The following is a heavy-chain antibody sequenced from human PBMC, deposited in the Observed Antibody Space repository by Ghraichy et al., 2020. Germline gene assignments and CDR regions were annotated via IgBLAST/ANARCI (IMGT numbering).Heavy chain of an antibody. V-gene: IGHV3-64D*06. CDR2: ITSNGRSS. Sequence: ESLRLSCSASGFTISTYGMHWVRQPPGKGLEYVAGITSNGRSSNYADSVKGRFTIARDNSKNALYLQMSSLRAEDTAVYYCVKDLGELLSLYFDYWGPGNLVTVSS. D-gene: IGHD3-16*01. J-gene: IGHJ4*02. CDR1: GFTISTYG. CDR3: VKDLGELLSLYFDY.